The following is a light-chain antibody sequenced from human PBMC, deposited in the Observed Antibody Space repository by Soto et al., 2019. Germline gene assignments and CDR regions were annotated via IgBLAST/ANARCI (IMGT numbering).Light chain of an antibody. CDR1: QSVSSSY. CDR3: QQCGSSPRT. CDR2: GAS. Sequence: EIVLTQSPGTLSSSPGERATLSCRASQSVSSSYLAWYQQKPGQTPRLLIYGASSRATGIPDRFSGGGSGTDFTLTISRLEPEDFAVYYCQQCGSSPRTFGQGTKVEIK. J-gene: IGKJ1*01. V-gene: IGKV3-20*01.